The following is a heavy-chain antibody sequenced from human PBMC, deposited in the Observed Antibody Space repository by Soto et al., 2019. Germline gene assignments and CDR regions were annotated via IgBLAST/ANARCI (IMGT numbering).Heavy chain of an antibody. J-gene: IGHJ4*02. V-gene: IGHV2-5*02. D-gene: IGHD3-3*01. CDR2: TYWDDDQ. CDR3: ARSTAENFWSGPFDY. Sequence: QITLKESGPTLVRPTQTLTLTCSFSGFSLKTIGVSVGWIRQPPGKALEWLAFTYWDDDQRYSPSLKTRLTVTKDTSKNQVVLAMTNRDPVDTGTYYCARSTAENFWSGPFDYWGPGIVVTVSS. CDR1: GFSLKTIGVS.